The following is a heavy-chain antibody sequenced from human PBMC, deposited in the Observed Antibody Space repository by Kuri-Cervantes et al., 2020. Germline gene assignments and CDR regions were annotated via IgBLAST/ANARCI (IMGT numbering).Heavy chain of an antibody. CDR2: ISYDGSNK. CDR3: AREIYAGAVYYFDL. J-gene: IGHJ4*01. D-gene: IGHD3-10*01. Sequence: GESLKISCAAPGFTFSSYAMHWVRQAPGKGLEWVAVISYDGSNKYYADSVKGRFTISRDNAKNTLYLQMNSLRADDTAVYYCAREIYAGAVYYFDLWGHGTPVTVSS. CDR1: GFTFSSYA. V-gene: IGHV3-30*04.